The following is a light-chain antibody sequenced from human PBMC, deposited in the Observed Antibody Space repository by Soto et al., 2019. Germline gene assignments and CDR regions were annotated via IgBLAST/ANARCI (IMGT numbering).Light chain of an antibody. CDR2: EVN. V-gene: IGLV1-47*01. CDR3: SSYAGSNV. CDR1: SSNIGCNY. Sequence: QSVLTQPPSASGTPGQRVTISCSGSSSNIGCNYVYWYQQLPGTAPKLLIYEVNQRPSGVPDRFSGSKSGNTASLTVSGLQAEDEADYYCSSYAGSNVFGTGTKVTVL. J-gene: IGLJ1*01.